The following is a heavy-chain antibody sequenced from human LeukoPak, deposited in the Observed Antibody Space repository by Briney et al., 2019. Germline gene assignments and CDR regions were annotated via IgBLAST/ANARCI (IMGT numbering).Heavy chain of an antibody. V-gene: IGHV3-48*03. CDR2: ISSSGSTI. CDR3: ARGGEWELLIGPVY. CDR1: GFTFSSYE. Sequence: PGGSLRLSCAASGFTFSSYEMNWVRQAPGKGLEWVSYISSSGSTIYYADSVKGRFTISRDNAKNSLYLQMNSLRAEDTAVYYCARGGEWELLIGPVYWGQGTLVTVSS. J-gene: IGHJ4*02. D-gene: IGHD1-26*01.